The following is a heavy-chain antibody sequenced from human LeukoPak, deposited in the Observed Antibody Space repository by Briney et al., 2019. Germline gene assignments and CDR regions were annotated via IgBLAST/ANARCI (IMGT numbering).Heavy chain of an antibody. CDR1: GGPITNYY. V-gene: IGHV4-59*01. CDR3: ARGPTRYYFDY. J-gene: IGHJ4*02. CDR2: IYHTGST. Sequence: SETLSLTCTVSGGPITNYYWSGVRQPPGQGLEWIAYIYHTGSTNYNHSLKSRVTISIDTSKNQFSLNLSSVTAADTAIYYCARGPTRYYFDYWGQGTLVTVSS.